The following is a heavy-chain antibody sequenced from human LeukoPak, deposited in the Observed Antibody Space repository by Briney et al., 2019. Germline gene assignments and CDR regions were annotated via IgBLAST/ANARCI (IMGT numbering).Heavy chain of an antibody. CDR1: GGPFSGYY. D-gene: IGHD3-10*01. Sequence: PSETLSLTCAVYGGPFSGYYWSWIRQPPGKGLEWIGEINHSGSTNYNPSPKSRVTISVDTSKNKFSLKLSSVTAADTAVYYCARERYGSGVDYWGQGTLVTVSS. J-gene: IGHJ4*02. V-gene: IGHV4-34*01. CDR3: ARERYGSGVDY. CDR2: INHSGST.